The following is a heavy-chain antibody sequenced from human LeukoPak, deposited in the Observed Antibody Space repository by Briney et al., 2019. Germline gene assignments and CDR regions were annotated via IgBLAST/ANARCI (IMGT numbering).Heavy chain of an antibody. J-gene: IGHJ3*02. CDR2: ISGGGGST. D-gene: IGHD2-8*01. Sequence: GGSLRLSCAASGFTFSSYGMHWVRQAPGKGLEWVAAISGGGGSTYYADSVKGRFTISRDNSKNTLYVQMNSLRAEDTAVYYCAKRGCSNGVCYTDDIWGQGTMVTVSS. V-gene: IGHV3-23*01. CDR1: GFTFSSYG. CDR3: AKRGCSNGVCYTDDI.